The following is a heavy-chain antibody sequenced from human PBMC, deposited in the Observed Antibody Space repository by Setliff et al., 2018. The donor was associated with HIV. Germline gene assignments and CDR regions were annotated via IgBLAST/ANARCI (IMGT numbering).Heavy chain of an antibody. CDR2: ISSDGNDK. J-gene: IGHJ4*02. V-gene: IGHV3-30*04. CDR1: GFTFSTFP. CDR3: ARVGNNRLQFFDH. Sequence: GSLRLSCAASGFTFSTFPMHWLRQAPGKELEWVAVISSDGNDKYNADSVNGRFTISRDNSENTLYLQMNGLRSEDTAVYYCARVGNNRLQFFDHWGQGTLVTVSS. D-gene: IGHD5-12*01.